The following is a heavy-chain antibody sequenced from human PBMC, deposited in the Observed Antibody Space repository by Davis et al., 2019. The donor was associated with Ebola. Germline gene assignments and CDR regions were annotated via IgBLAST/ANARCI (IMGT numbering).Heavy chain of an antibody. V-gene: IGHV3-23*05. D-gene: IGHD6-13*01. CDR3: SSWVSSHFDF. CDR1: GFTFRNYA. Sequence: GESLKISCAASGFTFRNYAMMLVRQAPGKGLEWVSTIDGPTTNTHYGDSVKGRFTISRDNSKNTLFLQMDSLRPEDTAMYYCSSWVSSHFDFWGRGTLVTVSS. J-gene: IGHJ4*02. CDR2: IDGPTTNT.